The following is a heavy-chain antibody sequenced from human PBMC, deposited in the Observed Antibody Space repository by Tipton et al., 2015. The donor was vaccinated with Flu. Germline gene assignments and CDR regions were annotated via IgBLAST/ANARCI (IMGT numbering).Heavy chain of an antibody. CDR1: GGSISSYY. Sequence: TLSLTCTVSGGSISSYYWSWIRQPPGKGLEWIGYIYYSGSTNYNPSLKSRVTMSVDTSKNQFSLKLSSVTAADTAVYYCASTSIAARRFDYWGQGTLVTVSS. CDR3: ASTSIAARRFDY. CDR2: IYYSGST. V-gene: IGHV4-59*01. D-gene: IGHD6-6*01. J-gene: IGHJ4*02.